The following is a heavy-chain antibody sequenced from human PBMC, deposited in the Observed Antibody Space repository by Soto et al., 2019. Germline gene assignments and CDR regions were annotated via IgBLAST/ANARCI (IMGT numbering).Heavy chain of an antibody. CDR1: GYSFTSYY. V-gene: IGHV1-46*01. CDR2: INPSGGST. D-gene: IGHD1-7*01. CDR3: LTDITGTTSGPFDI. J-gene: IGHJ3*02. Sequence: ASVKVSCKASGYSFTSYYMHWVRQAPGQGLEWMGIINPSGGSTSYAQKFQGRVTMTRDTSTSTVYMELSSLRSEDTAVYYCLTDITGTTSGPFDIWGQGTMVTVSS.